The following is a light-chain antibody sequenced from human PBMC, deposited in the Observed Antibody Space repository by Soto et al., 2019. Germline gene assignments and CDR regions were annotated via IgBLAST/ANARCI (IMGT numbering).Light chain of an antibody. CDR2: DAS. J-gene: IGKJ5*01. Sequence: ETVLTQSPATLSLSPGERATVSGRANESVSIYLAWYQQKPGQAPRLLIYDASNRATGIPARFSGSGSGTDFTLPISSLEPEDFAVYYCQQRSNWPPITFGQGTRLEIK. V-gene: IGKV3-11*01. CDR1: ESVSIY. CDR3: QQRSNWPPIT.